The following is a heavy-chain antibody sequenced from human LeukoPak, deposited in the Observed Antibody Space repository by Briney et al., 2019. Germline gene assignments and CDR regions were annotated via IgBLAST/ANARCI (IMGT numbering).Heavy chain of an antibody. Sequence: PGGSLRLSCAASGFTVSSNYMSWVRQAPGKWLELVAVIYSGGSTYYADSVKGRFTISRDNSKTTLYLQMNRMRAEDTAVYYCASAYYYYYMDVWGKGTTVTVSS. CDR3: ASAYYYYYMDV. CDR1: GFTVSSNY. CDR2: IYSGGST. J-gene: IGHJ6*03. V-gene: IGHV3-66*02.